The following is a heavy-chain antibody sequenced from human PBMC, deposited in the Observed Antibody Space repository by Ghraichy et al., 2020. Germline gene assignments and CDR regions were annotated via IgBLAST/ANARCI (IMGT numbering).Heavy chain of an antibody. Sequence: LSLTCAASGFTFSNYAMSWVRQAPGKGLEWVASGIGVSAYYADSVKGRFTISRDNSKNTLYLQMNSLRDEDTAVYYCAKVSVFGVVITTPLDYWGQGTLVTVSS. V-gene: IGHV3-23*01. CDR3: AKVSVFGVVITTPLDY. J-gene: IGHJ4*02. CDR1: GFTFSNYA. D-gene: IGHD3-3*01. CDR2: SGIGVSA.